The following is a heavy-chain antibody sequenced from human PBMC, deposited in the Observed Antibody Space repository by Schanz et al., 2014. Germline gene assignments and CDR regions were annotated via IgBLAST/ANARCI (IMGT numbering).Heavy chain of an antibody. D-gene: IGHD6-6*01. CDR2: IKPDGSEK. Sequence: EVQLVESGGGLVQPGRSLRLSCAASGFTFSAYWMTWVRQAPGKGLDWVGIIKPDGSEKFYVDSVKGRFTISRDNAKNLMYLHLNSLRAEDTAVYYCAKGSMAARPLLPTDYYFYGTDIWGQGTTVTVSS. CDR1: GFTFSAYW. J-gene: IGHJ6*02. CDR3: AKGSMAARPLLPTDYYFYGTDI. V-gene: IGHV3-7*01.